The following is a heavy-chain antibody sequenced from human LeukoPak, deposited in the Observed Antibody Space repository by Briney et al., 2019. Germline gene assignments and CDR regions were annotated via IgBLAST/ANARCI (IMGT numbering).Heavy chain of an antibody. J-gene: IGHJ6*02. CDR1: GYTFTSYG. Sequence: ASVKVSYKASGYTFTSYGISWVRQAPGQGLEWMGWISAYNGNTNYAQKLQGRVTMTTDTTTSTAYMELRSLRSDDTAVYYCARAGSVGASDYGMDVWGQGTTVTVSS. CDR3: ARAGSVGASDYGMDV. D-gene: IGHD1-26*01. CDR2: ISAYNGNT. V-gene: IGHV1-18*01.